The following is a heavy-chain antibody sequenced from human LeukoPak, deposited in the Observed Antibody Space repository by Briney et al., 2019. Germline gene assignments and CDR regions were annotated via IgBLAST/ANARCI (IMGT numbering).Heavy chain of an antibody. D-gene: IGHD1-26*01. CDR3: ARDPYSGSYGNYYYYFMDV. J-gene: IGHJ6*03. V-gene: IGHV3-21*01. CDR2: ITSGSSYI. CDR1: GFTFSSYS. Sequence: GGSLRLSCAASGFTFSSYSMNWVRQAPGKGLEWVSSITSGSSYIYYADSVKGRFTISRDNAKNSLYLQMNILRAEDTAVYYCARDPYSGSYGNYYYYFMDVWGKGTTVTISS.